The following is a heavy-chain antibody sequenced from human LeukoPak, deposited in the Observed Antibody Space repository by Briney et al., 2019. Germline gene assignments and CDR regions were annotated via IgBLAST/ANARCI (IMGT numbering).Heavy chain of an antibody. J-gene: IGHJ5*02. D-gene: IGHD3-22*01. Sequence: SETLSLTCTVSGGPISSYYWSWIRQPPGKGLEWIGYIYYSGSTNYNPSLKSRVTISVDTSKNQFSLKLSSVTAADTAVYYCAREGGYFGNWFDPWGQGTLVTVSS. CDR3: AREGGYFGNWFDP. CDR2: IYYSGST. V-gene: IGHV4-59*01. CDR1: GGPISSYY.